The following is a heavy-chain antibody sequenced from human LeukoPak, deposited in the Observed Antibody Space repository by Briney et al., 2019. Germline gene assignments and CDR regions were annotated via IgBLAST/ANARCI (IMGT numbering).Heavy chain of an antibody. J-gene: IGHJ4*02. V-gene: IGHV3-30*18. D-gene: IGHD2-15*01. CDR2: ISYDGSNK. CDR1: GFTFSSFG. Sequence: PGRSLRLSCAASGFTFSSFGMCWVRQAPGEGLEWVAFISYDGSNKYYADSVKGRFTISRDNSNNTLYLQTNSLRAEDTAVYYCAKDLSRYCSGGSCYGVDYWGQGTLVTVSS. CDR3: AKDLSRYCSGGSCYGVDY.